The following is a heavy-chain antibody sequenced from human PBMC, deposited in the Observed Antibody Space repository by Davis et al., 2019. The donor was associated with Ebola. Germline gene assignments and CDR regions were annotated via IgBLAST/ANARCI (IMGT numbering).Heavy chain of an antibody. CDR3: ARGPGVYSSSWYPYNWFDP. V-gene: IGHV1-69*13. D-gene: IGHD6-13*01. CDR2: LIPFFGTA. CDR1: VSSFSSYA. J-gene: IGHJ5*02. Sequence: SSVTVSCKASVSSFSSYAISWLRQPPAQGLEWMVGLIPFFGTANYAQKFQVRVTITADESTSTAYMDLSSLSSEDTAVYYCARGPGVYSSSWYPYNWFDPWGQGTLVTVSS.